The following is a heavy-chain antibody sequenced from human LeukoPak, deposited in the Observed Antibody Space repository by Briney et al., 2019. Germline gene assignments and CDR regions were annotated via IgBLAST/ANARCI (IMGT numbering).Heavy chain of an antibody. CDR1: GYTFTSYD. CDR2: MNPNSGNT. CDR3: ARVYGGYDIYYYYGMDV. Sequence: ASVKVSCKASGYTFTSYDINWVRQATGQGLEWMGWMNPNSGNTGYAQKFQGRVTMTRNTSISTAYMELSSLRSEDTAVYYCARVYGGYDIYYYYGMDVWGQGTTVTVSS. D-gene: IGHD5-12*01. J-gene: IGHJ6*02. V-gene: IGHV1-8*01.